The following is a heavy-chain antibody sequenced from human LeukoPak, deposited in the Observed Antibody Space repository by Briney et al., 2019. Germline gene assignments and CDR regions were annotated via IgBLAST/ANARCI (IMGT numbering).Heavy chain of an antibody. J-gene: IGHJ4*02. CDR3: AGSSWYGDY. Sequence: SETLSLTCTVSGGSISSSSYYWGWIRQPPGKGLEWIGSIYYSGSTYYNPSLKSRVTISVDTSKNQFSLKLSSVTAADMAVYYCAGSSWYGDYWGQGTLVTVSS. CDR2: IYYSGST. D-gene: IGHD6-13*01. V-gene: IGHV4-39*07. CDR1: GGSISSSSYY.